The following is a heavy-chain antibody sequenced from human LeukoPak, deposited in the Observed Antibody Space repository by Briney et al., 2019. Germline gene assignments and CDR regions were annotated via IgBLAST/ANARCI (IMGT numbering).Heavy chain of an antibody. D-gene: IGHD5-24*01. CDR1: GYTFTGYH. Sequence: ASVKVSCKASGYTFTGYHMHWVRQAPGQGLEWMGWINPDSGGTDYAQKFQGRVTMTRDMSTSTVYMELSSLRSEDTAVYYCARFRDGYLDYWGQGTLVTVSS. CDR2: INPDSGGT. CDR3: ARFRDGYLDY. J-gene: IGHJ4*02. V-gene: IGHV1-2*02.